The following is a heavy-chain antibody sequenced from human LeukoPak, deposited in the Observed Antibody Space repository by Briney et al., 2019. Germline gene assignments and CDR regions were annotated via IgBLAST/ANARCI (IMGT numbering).Heavy chain of an antibody. Sequence: GESLKISCRVSGDGVDDYWIGWVRHMSGEGLQWVAIIHPSSSLTHYSPSLQGRVSISADRAITTAYLQWNSLRTSDTAMYFCARRAQLARLVVDWFDPWGQGTLVTVSS. CDR1: GDGVDDYW. J-gene: IGHJ5*02. CDR3: ARRAQLARLVVDWFDP. CDR2: IHPSSSLT. D-gene: IGHD3-16*01. V-gene: IGHV5-51*01.